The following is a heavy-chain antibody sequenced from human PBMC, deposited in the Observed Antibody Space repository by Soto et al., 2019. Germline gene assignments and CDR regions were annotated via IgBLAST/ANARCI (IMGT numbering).Heavy chain of an antibody. CDR2: IYYSGST. J-gene: IGHJ4*02. Sequence: PSETLSLTCTVSGGSISSGGYYWSWIRQHPGKGLEWIGYIYYSGSTYYNPSLKSRVTISVDTSKNQFSLKLSSVTAADTAVYYCARDSGLSYDISGYSYFDYWGQGTLVTVSS. D-gene: IGHD3-22*01. CDR1: GGSISSGGYY. CDR3: ARDSGLSYDISGYSYFDY. V-gene: IGHV4-31*03.